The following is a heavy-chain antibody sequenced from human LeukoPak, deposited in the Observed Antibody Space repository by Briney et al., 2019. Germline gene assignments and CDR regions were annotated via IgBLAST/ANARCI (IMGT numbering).Heavy chain of an antibody. CDR3: AGKEVPYYDFWSGYYRY. CDR2: IYYSWRT. J-gene: IGHJ4*02. CDR1: GGSISRYY. D-gene: IGHD3-3*01. Sequence: PSETLSLTCTVSGGSISRYYWSWIRQPPGKGLEGIGYIYYSWRTNYNPSLKSRVTKSVDTYKSQFSLKLSSVAAADTAVYYCAGKEVPYYDFWSGYYRYWGQGTLVTVSS. V-gene: IGHV4-59*01.